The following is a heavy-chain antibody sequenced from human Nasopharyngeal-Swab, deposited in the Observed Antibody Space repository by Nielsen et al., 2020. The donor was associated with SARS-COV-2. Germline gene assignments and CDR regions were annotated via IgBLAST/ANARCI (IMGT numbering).Heavy chain of an antibody. CDR2: ITGGGINT. V-gene: IGHV3-23*01. CDR1: GFTFSSYA. Sequence: GGSLRLSCAASGFTFSSYALTWVRQAPGTGLEWVSSITGGGINTFYADSVKGRFTISRDNSNNTLYLQMDGLRAEDTAIYYCVKERASALAHIDYWGQGALVIVSS. J-gene: IGHJ4*02. D-gene: IGHD2-15*01. CDR3: VKERASALAHIDY.